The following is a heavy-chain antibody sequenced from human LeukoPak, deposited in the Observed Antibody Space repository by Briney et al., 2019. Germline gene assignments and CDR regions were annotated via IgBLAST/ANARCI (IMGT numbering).Heavy chain of an antibody. D-gene: IGHD6-19*01. CDR3: ATSVSVAENAFDI. J-gene: IGHJ3*02. CDR2: ISYDGTNK. Sequence: GRSLRLSCAASGLTFSSYAMDWVRQAPGKGLAWVTSISYDGTNKYYADSVKGRFTLSRDDSTNTLYLQMNSLRSDDSAVYYCATSVSVAENAFDIWGQGTMVTVSS. CDR1: GLTFSSYA. V-gene: IGHV3-30*04.